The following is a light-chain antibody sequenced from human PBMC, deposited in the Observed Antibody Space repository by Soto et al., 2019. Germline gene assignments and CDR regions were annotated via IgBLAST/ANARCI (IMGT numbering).Light chain of an antibody. CDR2: QAS. Sequence: DIQMTQSPSTLSASVGDRVTITCRASRDISRWLAWYQQKPGKAPKLLIHQASSLESGVPSRFSGSGSGTEFALTISSLQPDDFATYYCQQYNNYSPYTFGQGTKLEIK. CDR3: QQYNNYSPYT. V-gene: IGKV1-5*03. J-gene: IGKJ2*01. CDR1: RDISRW.